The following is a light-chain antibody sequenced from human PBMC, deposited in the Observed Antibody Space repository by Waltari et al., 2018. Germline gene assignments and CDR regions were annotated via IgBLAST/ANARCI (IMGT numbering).Light chain of an antibody. CDR3: QQYNNWPLT. Sequence: ETVMTQSPATLSVSPGERATLPCRASQRVSSDLAWYQQKPGQAPRRLIYGASTRATGIPGRFSGSGSGTEFTLTISSLQSEDFAVYYCQQYNNWPLTFGGGTKVEI. CDR1: QRVSSD. CDR2: GAS. J-gene: IGKJ4*01. V-gene: IGKV3-15*01.